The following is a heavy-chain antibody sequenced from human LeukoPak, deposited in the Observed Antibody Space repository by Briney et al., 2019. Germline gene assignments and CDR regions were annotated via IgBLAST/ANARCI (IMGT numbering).Heavy chain of an antibody. CDR1: GFTVSSNY. CDR3: AREGGSGWYSGWFDP. CDR2: ISWDGGST. V-gene: IGHV3-66*01. J-gene: IGHJ5*02. D-gene: IGHD6-19*01. Sequence: GGSLRLSCAASGFTVSSNYMSWVRQAPGKGLEWVSLISWDGGSTYYADSVKGRFTISRDNAENSLYLQMNSLRAEDTAVYYCAREGGSGWYSGWFDPWGQGTLVTVSS.